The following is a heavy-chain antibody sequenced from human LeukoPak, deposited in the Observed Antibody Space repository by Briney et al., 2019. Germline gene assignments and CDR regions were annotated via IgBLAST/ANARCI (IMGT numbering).Heavy chain of an antibody. CDR1: GGSISSGYY. J-gene: IGHJ4*02. Sequence: SETLSLTCIVSGGSISSGYYWGWIRQPPGKGLEWIGNIYYSGNTYYNPSLKSRVTMSVDTSKNQFSLKLSTVTAADTSVYYCARRREQQLVDFDYWGQGTLVTVSS. D-gene: IGHD6-13*01. CDR3: ARRREQQLVDFDY. V-gene: IGHV4-39*01. CDR2: IYYSGNT.